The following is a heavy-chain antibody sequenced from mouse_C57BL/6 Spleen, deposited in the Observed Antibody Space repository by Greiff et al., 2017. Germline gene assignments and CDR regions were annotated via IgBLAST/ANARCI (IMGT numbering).Heavy chain of an antibody. D-gene: IGHD1-1*01. CDR2: IYPGSGST. CDR1: GYTFTSYW. CDR3: AREENYGSSYGYFDV. J-gene: IGHJ1*03. Sequence: VKLQQPGAELVKPGASVKMSCKASGYTFTSYWITWVKQRPGQGLEWIGDIYPGSGSTNYNEKFKSNATLTVDTSSSTAYMQLSSLTSEDSAVYYCAREENYGSSYGYFDVWGTGTTVTVSS. V-gene: IGHV1-55*01.